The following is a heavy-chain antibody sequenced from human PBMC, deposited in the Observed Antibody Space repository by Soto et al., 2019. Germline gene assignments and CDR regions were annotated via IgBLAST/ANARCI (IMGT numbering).Heavy chain of an antibody. J-gene: IGHJ6*03. Sequence: GSLRLSCAASGFTFSSYAMSWVRQAPGKGLEWVSAISGSGGSTYYADSVKGRFTISRDNSKNTLYLQMNSLRAEDTAVYYCAKCQLLYADYYYYMDVWGKGTTVTVSS. V-gene: IGHV3-23*01. CDR1: GFTFSSYA. CDR2: ISGSGGST. CDR3: AKCQLLYADYYYYMDV. D-gene: IGHD2-2*01.